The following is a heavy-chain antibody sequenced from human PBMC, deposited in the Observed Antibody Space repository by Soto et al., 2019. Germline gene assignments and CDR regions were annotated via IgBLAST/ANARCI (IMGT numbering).Heavy chain of an antibody. CDR1: GDSISDSSCY. Sequence: LQLQESGPGLVKPSETLSLTCSVSGDSISDSSCYWAWIRQAPGKGLEWIGSVYYSDSTYYNPSLKSRITKSVDTSKIQFSLKLSSVTAADTAVYYCARLTSSYWAWAFDIWGQGTMVTVSS. CDR3: ARLTSSYWAWAFDI. V-gene: IGHV4-39*01. D-gene: IGHD2-15*01. J-gene: IGHJ3*02. CDR2: VYYSDST.